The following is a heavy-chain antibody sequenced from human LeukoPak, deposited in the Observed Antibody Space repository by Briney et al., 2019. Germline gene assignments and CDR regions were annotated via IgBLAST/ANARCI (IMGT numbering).Heavy chain of an antibody. J-gene: IGHJ4*02. CDR3: APQRGGLTRFDY. Sequence: SETLSLTCAVSGGSISSGGYSWGWIRQPPGKGLEWIGSIYYSGSTYYNPSLKSRVTISVDTSKNQFSLKLTSVTAADTAVYYCAPQRGGLTRFDYWGQGTLVTVSS. CDR1: GGSISSGGYS. V-gene: IGHV4-39*01. D-gene: IGHD3-16*01. CDR2: IYYSGST.